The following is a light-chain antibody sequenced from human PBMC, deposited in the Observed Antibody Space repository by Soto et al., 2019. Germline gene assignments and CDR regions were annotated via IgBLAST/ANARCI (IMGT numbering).Light chain of an antibody. J-gene: IGKJ4*01. V-gene: IGKV3-20*01. Sequence: VLKLSAGTLSLSKGERGTLSCRASQSVSSNYLAWYQQKPGQAPRLLIYGASSRATGIPDRFSGSGSGTDFTLTISRLEAEDFAVYYCQQYGSSPLPFGGGTK. CDR2: GAS. CDR3: QQYGSSPLP. CDR1: QSVSSNY.